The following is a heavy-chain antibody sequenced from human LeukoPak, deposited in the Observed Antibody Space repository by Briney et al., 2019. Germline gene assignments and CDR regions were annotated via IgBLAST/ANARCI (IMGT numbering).Heavy chain of an antibody. D-gene: IGHD6-13*01. CDR1: GFTFSSYE. CDR3: AREVRVMGSSRWADYHHYGMDV. CDR2: IMQDGSEK. Sequence: QPGGSLRLSCAASGFTFSSYEMNWVRQAPGKGLEWVANIMQDGSEKNYVDSVKGRFTISRDNAKNSLYLQMNSLRAEDTAVYYCAREVRVMGSSRWADYHHYGMDVWGQGTTVTVSS. J-gene: IGHJ6*02. V-gene: IGHV3-7*01.